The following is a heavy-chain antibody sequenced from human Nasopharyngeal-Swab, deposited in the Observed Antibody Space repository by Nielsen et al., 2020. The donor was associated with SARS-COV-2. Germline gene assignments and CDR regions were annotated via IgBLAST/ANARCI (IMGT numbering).Heavy chain of an antibody. J-gene: IGHJ4*02. D-gene: IGHD2-2*01. CDR3: ARDRWGYCSSTSCYGGQGLFDY. Sequence: GESLKISCAASGFTFSSYWMSWVRQAPGKGLEWVANIKQDGSEKYYVDSVKGRFTISRDNAKNSLYLQMNSLRAEDTAVYYCARDRWGYCSSTSCYGGQGLFDYWGQGTLVTVSS. CDR1: GFTFSSYW. V-gene: IGHV3-7*01. CDR2: IKQDGSEK.